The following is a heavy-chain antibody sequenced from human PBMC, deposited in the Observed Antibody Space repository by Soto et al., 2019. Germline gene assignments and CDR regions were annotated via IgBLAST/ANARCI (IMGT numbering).Heavy chain of an antibody. CDR2: IRSKANSYAT. CDR1: GFTFSGSA. Sequence: EVQLVESGGGLVQPGGSLKLSCAASGFTFSGSAMHWVRQASGKGLEWVGRIRSKANSYATAYAASVKGRFTISRDDSKNTAYLQMNSLKTEDTAVYYCTRLGRQQLPLSYYYYGMDVWGPGTTVTVSS. D-gene: IGHD6-13*01. CDR3: TRLGRQQLPLSYYYYGMDV. J-gene: IGHJ6*02. V-gene: IGHV3-73*01.